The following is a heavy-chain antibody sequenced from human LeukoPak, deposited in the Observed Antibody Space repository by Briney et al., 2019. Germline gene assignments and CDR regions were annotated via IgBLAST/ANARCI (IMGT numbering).Heavy chain of an antibody. CDR2: IIPNFGTP. V-gene: IGHV1-69*06. CDR3: ARREYSGGRYYYYMDV. CDR1: GGTFSSYA. D-gene: IGHD5-18*01. J-gene: IGHJ6*03. Sequence: PGASVKVSCKASGGTFSSYAISWVRQAPGQGLEWMGGIIPNFGTPNYAQRFQGRVTITADKSTSTAYMELSSLRSEDTAVYYCARREYSGGRYYYYMDVWGKGTTVTVSS.